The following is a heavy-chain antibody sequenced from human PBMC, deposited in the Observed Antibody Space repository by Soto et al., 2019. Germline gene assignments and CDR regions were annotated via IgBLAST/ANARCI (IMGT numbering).Heavy chain of an antibody. V-gene: IGHV4-4*02. D-gene: IGHD6-13*01. Sequence: QVQLQESGPGLVKPSGTLSLTCAVSGGSISSTNWWSWVRQPPGKGLEWIGEIYQSGTTTYNPSLKSRVTISVDKSENQFSLRLISVTAADTAAYFCARDSVYSSSWFPSFWGQGTLVTVSS. CDR3: ARDSVYSSSWFPSF. CDR2: IYQSGTT. J-gene: IGHJ4*02. CDR1: GGSISSTNW.